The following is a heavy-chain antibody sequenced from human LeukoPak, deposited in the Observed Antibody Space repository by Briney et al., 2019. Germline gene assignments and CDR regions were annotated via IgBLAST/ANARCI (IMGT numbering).Heavy chain of an antibody. Sequence: SGGSLRLSCAASGFTVSNNYMSWVRQPPGKGLEWVSVIYSGGNTYYADSVKDRFTISRDNSKNTLYLQMNSLRAEDTAVYYCARAYDWNYPYWGQGTLVTVSS. V-gene: IGHV3-66*01. D-gene: IGHD1-7*01. CDR3: ARAYDWNYPY. CDR1: GFTVSNNY. J-gene: IGHJ4*02. CDR2: IYSGGNT.